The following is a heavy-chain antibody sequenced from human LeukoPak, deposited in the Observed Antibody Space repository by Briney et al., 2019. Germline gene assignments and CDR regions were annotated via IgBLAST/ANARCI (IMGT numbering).Heavy chain of an antibody. CDR3: AKDLMRDRWFGES. J-gene: IGHJ5*02. CDR2: IRYDGNDK. V-gene: IGHV3-30*02. CDR1: GFPFSYYG. Sequence: TGGSLRLSCAASGFPFSYYGMHWVRQAPGKGLEWVALIRYDGNDKFYAESVKGRFTISRDTSRNTLYLQMNSLRPEDTAVYYCAKDLMRDRWFGESWGQGTLVTVSS. D-gene: IGHD3-10*01.